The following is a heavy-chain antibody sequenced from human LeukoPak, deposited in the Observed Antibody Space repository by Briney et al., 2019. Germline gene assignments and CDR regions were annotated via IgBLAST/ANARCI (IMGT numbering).Heavy chain of an antibody. D-gene: IGHD3-9*01. Sequence: ASVKVSCKASGYTFTAYYIHWVRQAPGQGLEWMGRINPKNGDTNYAQKFQGRVTMTRDTSISTAYMELSRLRSDDTAVYYCARAHYDILTGRYYYYYMDVWGKGTTVTISS. CDR3: ARAHYDILTGRYYYYYMDV. J-gene: IGHJ6*03. CDR1: GYTFTAYY. CDR2: INPKNGDT. V-gene: IGHV1-2*06.